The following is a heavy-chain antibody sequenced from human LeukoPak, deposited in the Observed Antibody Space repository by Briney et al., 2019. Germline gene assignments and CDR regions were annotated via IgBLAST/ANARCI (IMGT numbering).Heavy chain of an antibody. CDR3: VRDRGYCSGGTCYALWDY. Sequence: GGSLRLSCAASGFTFSNYWMTWVRQAPGKGLEWVAHIKEDGGEKHYVDPVKGRFTISRDNAKNSLYLQMNSLRAEDTTMYYCVRDRGYCSGGTCYALWDYWGQGTLVTVSS. J-gene: IGHJ4*02. CDR2: IKEDGGEK. D-gene: IGHD2-15*01. V-gene: IGHV3-7*01. CDR1: GFTFSNYW.